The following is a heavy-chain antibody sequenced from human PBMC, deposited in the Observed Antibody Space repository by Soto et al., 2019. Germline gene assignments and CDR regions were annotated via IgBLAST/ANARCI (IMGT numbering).Heavy chain of an antibody. CDR3: ARGLILWFGELSRLGGYYYYMDV. CDR2: INDSGDI. J-gene: IGHJ6*03. Sequence: QVQLQQWGAGLLKPSETLSLTCAVYGGSFSGYQWSWIRQTPGKGLEWIGGINDSGDINYNPSLKSRGTILVDSPKKQISLRLSTATAAHTVVYYCARGLILWFGELSRLGGYYYYMDVWGKGTTVTVSS. V-gene: IGHV4-34*01. CDR1: GGSFSGYQ. D-gene: IGHD3-10*01.